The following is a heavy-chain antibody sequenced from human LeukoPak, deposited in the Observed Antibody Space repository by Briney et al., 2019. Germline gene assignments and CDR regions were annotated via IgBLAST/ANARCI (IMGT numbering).Heavy chain of an antibody. Sequence: SETLSLTCTVSGGSISSGDYYWSWIRQPPGKGLEWIGYIYYSGSNYYNPSLKCRVTISVDTSKNQFSLKLSSVTAADTAVYYCARGGIAAADTDYWGQGTLVTVSS. CDR3: ARGGIAAADTDY. CDR2: IYYSGSN. CDR1: GGSISSGDYY. V-gene: IGHV4-30-4*08. J-gene: IGHJ4*02. D-gene: IGHD6-13*01.